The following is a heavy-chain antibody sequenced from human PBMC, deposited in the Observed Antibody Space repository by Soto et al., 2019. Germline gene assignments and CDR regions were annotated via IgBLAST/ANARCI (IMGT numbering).Heavy chain of an antibody. V-gene: IGHV1-18*01. D-gene: IGHD3-16*01. CDR1: GYTFIRYG. CDR3: ARGGYYDNTWGKLSHYGLDV. J-gene: IGHJ6*02. CDR2: ISPYNDYT. Sequence: QVQLVQSAAEVKTPGASGRVSCKASGYTFIRYGIAWVRQAPGQGLEWMGWISPYNDYTIYAQKLQGRVTMTADTSTRTVYMELRGLKSDDTAVYSCARGGYYDNTWGKLSHYGLDVWGQGTSVTVSS.